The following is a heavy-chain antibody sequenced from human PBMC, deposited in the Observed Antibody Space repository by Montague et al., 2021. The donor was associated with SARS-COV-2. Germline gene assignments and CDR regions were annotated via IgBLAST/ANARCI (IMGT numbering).Heavy chain of an antibody. CDR1: GGSISSYY. Sequence: SETLSLTCTVSGGSISSYYWSWIRQPPGKGLEWIGYIYYSGSTNYNPSLKSRVTISVDTSKNQFSLKLSSVTATDTAVYYCARGSGWMGNAFDIWGQGTMVTVSS. J-gene: IGHJ3*02. CDR3: ARGSGWMGNAFDI. D-gene: IGHD6-19*01. CDR2: IYYSGST. V-gene: IGHV4-59*01.